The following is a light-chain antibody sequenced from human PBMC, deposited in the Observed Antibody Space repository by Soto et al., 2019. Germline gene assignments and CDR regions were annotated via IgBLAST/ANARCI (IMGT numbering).Light chain of an antibody. J-gene: IGKJ3*01. V-gene: IGKV3-15*01. CDR3: QQYNSWPPFT. Sequence: EMVMTQSPATLSVSPGERATLSCRASQSVSSNLAWYKQKPGQAPRILINVPSTRATGTPARFSGSGSGTEFTLTISSLQSEDFAVYYCQQYNSWPPFTFGPGTRVDIK. CDR2: VPS. CDR1: QSVSSN.